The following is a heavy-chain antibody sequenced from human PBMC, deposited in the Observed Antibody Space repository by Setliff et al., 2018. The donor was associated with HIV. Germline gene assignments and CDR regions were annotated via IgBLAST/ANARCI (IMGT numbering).Heavy chain of an antibody. CDR2: ISSGGEIM. Sequence: GGSLRLSCAASGFTVSTNYMSWVRQAPGKGLEWVSAISSGGEIMFYADSVKGRFSLSRDNSKNTLYLQMNSLRAEDTAVYYCARSRAAGFDYWGQGTLVTVSS. CDR1: GFTVSTNY. J-gene: IGHJ4*02. V-gene: IGHV3-66*01. CDR3: ARSRAAGFDY. D-gene: IGHD6-13*01.